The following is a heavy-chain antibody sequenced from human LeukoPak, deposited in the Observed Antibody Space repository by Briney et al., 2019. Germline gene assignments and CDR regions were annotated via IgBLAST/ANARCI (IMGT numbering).Heavy chain of an antibody. J-gene: IGHJ4*02. CDR1: GFTFSSYS. V-gene: IGHV3-21*01. CDR3: TRDNRVLISSSTNFDY. CDR2: ISSSSGYI. Sequence: PGGSLRLSCEASGFTFSSYSMNWVRQAPGKGLEWVSSISSSSGYIYYADSVKGRFTISRDNAENSLYLQMNSLGAEDTAVYYCTRDNRVLISSSTNFDYWGQGTLVTVSS. D-gene: IGHD6-6*01.